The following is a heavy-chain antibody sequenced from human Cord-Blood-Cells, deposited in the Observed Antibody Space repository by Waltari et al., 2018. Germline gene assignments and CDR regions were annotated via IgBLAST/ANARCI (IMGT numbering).Heavy chain of an antibody. CDR1: GSTFSTAW. D-gene: IGHD1-26*01. V-gene: IGHV3-15*01. CDR3: TTARVGAFDI. J-gene: IGHJ3*02. Sequence: EVQLVESGGGLVQPGGSLRLSCAASGSTFSTAWMSWSRQAPGKGLEWVGRIKSKTDGGTTDYAAPVKGRFTISRDDSKNTLYLQMNSLKTEDTAVYYCTTARVGAFDIWGQGTMVTVSS. CDR2: IKSKTDGGTT.